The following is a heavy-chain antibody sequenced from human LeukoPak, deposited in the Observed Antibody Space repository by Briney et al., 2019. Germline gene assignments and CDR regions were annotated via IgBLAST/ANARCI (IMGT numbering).Heavy chain of an antibody. CDR1: GLTFSTPG. D-gene: IGHD1-14*01. V-gene: IGHV3-21*06. Sequence: GGSLRLSCTTSGLTFSTPGFNWVRQAPGKGLEWVASIGPTGFDRYHADSIKGRFTISRDNANNLLYLQMDSLRAEDTAVYYCATETNGRHYDYWGQGTLLTVSS. J-gene: IGHJ4*02. CDR3: ATETNGRHYDY. CDR2: IGPTGFDR.